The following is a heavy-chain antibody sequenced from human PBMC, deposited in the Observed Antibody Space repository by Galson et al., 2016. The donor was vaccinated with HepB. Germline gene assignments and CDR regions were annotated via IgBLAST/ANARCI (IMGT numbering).Heavy chain of an antibody. D-gene: IGHD6-13*01. CDR2: ISSGSSYI. V-gene: IGHV3-21*01. CDR3: ARVREQQLLDAFDI. J-gene: IGHJ3*02. Sequence: SLRLSCAASGFTFNRYTMNWVRQAPGKGPEWVSSISSGSSYIYYADSVKGRFTISRDNFKNSLYLQMNSLRAEDTALYYCARVREQQLLDAFDIWGQGTMVTVSS. CDR1: GFTFNRYT.